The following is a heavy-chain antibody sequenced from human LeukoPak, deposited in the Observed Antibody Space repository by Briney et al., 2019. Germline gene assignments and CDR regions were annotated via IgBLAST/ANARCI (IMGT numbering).Heavy chain of an antibody. V-gene: IGHV3-23*01. D-gene: IGHD2-15*01. CDR3: GRGAAFDY. J-gene: IGHJ4*02. CDR1: GFTLSSYA. Sequence: PGGSLRLSCAASGFTLSSYAMTWVRQAPGKGLEWVSTISGGGGSTFYADSVKGRFTISRDNSKNTLYLQMNSLRAEDTAVYYCGRGAAFDYWGQGTLVTVSS. CDR2: ISGGGGST.